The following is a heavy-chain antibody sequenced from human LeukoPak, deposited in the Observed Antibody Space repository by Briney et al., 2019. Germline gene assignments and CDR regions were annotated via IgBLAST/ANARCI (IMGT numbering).Heavy chain of an antibody. D-gene: IGHD2-2*01. CDR3: ARDRNRKVPAAKRLYYYYYGMDV. J-gene: IGHJ6*02. V-gene: IGHV4-34*01. CDR1: GGSFSGYY. CDR2: INHSGST. Sequence: SETLSLTCAVYGGSFSGYYWSWIRQPPGKGLEWIGEINHSGSTNYNPSLKSRVTISVDTSKNQFSLKLSSVTAADTAVYYCARDRNRKVPAAKRLYYYYYGMDVWGQGTTVTVSS.